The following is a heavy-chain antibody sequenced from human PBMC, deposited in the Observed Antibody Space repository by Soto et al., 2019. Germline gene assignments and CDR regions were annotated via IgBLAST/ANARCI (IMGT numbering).Heavy chain of an antibody. CDR2: INWNGGST. J-gene: IGHJ4*02. CDR1: GFTFDDYG. Sequence: RLSCAASGFTFDDYGMSWVRQAPGKGLEWVSGINWNGGSTGYADSVKGRFTISRDNAKNSLYLQMNSLRAEDTALYYCARINMSGYGRNFDYWGQGTLVTVSS. V-gene: IGHV3-20*04. D-gene: IGHD5-12*01. CDR3: ARINMSGYGRNFDY.